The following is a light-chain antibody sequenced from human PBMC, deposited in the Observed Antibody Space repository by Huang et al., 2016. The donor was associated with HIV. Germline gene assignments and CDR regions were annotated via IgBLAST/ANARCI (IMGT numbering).Light chain of an antibody. J-gene: IGKJ4*01. CDR2: AAS. V-gene: IGKV1-39*01. CDR3: QQTSSVPLT. Sequence: DIQMTQSPSSLSASVGDRISITCRASQTISTFLNWYQQKPGKAPKLLFYAASNLHSWVSSRFSGTWSGTLFTLTVTGLLPDYFATYFCQQTSSVPLTFGGGTKVEMK. CDR1: QTISTF.